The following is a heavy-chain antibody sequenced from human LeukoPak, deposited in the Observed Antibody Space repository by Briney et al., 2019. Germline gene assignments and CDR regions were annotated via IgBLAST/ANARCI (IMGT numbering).Heavy chain of an antibody. V-gene: IGHV3-74*01. J-gene: IGHJ4*02. CDR2: IDTDGSST. CDR3: VRALGDYWGQGDY. D-gene: IGHD3-16*01. Sequence: GGSLRLSCAASGFTFSNHWMYWVRQGPGKGLVWISDIDTDGSSTNYADSVKGRFAISRDNAKNPLYLQMNSLGAADTAVYYCVRALGDYWGQGDYWGQGTLVTVSS. CDR1: GFTFSNHW.